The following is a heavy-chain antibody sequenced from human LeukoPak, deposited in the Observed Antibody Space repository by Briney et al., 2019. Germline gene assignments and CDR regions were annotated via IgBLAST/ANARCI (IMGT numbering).Heavy chain of an antibody. J-gene: IGHJ4*02. CDR3: AKDSLTGSGPYYFDY. D-gene: IGHD3-9*01. Sequence: GGSLRLSCAASGFTFTSYGMHWVRQTPGKGLEWVAFIRYDGSNQYYADSVMGRFTISRDNSKNTLYLQMNSLRAEDTAVYYCAKDSLTGSGPYYFDYWGQGTLVTVSS. CDR1: GFTFTSYG. V-gene: IGHV3-30*02. CDR2: IRYDGSNQ.